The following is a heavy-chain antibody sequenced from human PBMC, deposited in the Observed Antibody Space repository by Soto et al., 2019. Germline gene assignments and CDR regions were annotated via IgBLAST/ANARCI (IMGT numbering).Heavy chain of an antibody. CDR2: IYRTGST. Sequence: QVQLQESGPGLVKPSGTLSLTCAVSGGSFTSNNWWTWVRQPPGQGLEWIGEIYRTGSTNYTPSLKRRVTISLDKSENQFSLKVTSLTAADTAVYYCASRDPGTSVDYWGQVTLVTVSS. CDR1: GGSFTSNNW. D-gene: IGHD1-7*01. CDR3: ASRDPGTSVDY. J-gene: IGHJ4*02. V-gene: IGHV4-4*02.